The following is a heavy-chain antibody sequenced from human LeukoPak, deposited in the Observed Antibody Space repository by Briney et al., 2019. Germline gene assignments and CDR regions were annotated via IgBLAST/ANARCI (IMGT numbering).Heavy chain of an antibody. CDR3: ARAAYSSTWYSRYFDL. V-gene: IGHV3-13*01. Sequence: GGSLRLSCAASGFTFRSYDMHWVRQATGKGLEWVSGIGTAGEVYYPGSVKGRFTISRENAKNSLYLQMNSLRAGDTAVYYCARAAYSSTWYSRYFDLWGRGTLVTVSS. J-gene: IGHJ2*01. CDR2: IGTAGEV. CDR1: GFTFRSYD. D-gene: IGHD6-13*01.